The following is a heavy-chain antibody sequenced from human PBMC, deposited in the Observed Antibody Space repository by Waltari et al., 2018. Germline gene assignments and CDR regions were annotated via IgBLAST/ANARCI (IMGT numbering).Heavy chain of an antibody. Sequence: QVQLVESGGGVVQPGRSLRLSCAASEFPFSSYAIHWVRQAPGKGLEWVAVISYNGRNTYYVDSVKGRFTISRDNSKKTLYLQMNSLRAEDTAVYYCARDYCDRTNCHGMDVWGQGTTVTVSS. CDR2: ISYNGRNT. CDR3: ARDYCDRTNCHGMDV. CDR1: EFPFSSYA. D-gene: IGHD3-22*01. J-gene: IGHJ6*02. V-gene: IGHV3-30*04.